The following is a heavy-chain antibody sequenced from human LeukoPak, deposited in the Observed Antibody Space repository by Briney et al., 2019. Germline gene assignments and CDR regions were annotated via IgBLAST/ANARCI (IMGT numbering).Heavy chain of an antibody. CDR1: GGSISSYY. CDR3: ARRRNDYVWGSYRSLTYFDY. CDR2: IYYSGST. D-gene: IGHD3-16*02. Sequence: PSETLSLTCTVSGGSISSYYWSWIRQPPGKGLEWIGYIYYSGSTNYNPSLKSRVTISVDTSKNQFSLKLSSVTAADTAVYYCARRRNDYVWGSYRSLTYFDYWGQGTLVTVSS. V-gene: IGHV4-59*01. J-gene: IGHJ4*02.